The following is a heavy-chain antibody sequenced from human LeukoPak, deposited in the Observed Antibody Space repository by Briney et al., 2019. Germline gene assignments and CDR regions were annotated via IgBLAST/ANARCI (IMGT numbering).Heavy chain of an antibody. V-gene: IGHV3-23*01. CDR1: GFTFSNYA. D-gene: IGHD2-15*01. Sequence: GGSLRLSCAASGFTFSNYAMSWVRQAPGRGLEWVSAISGSGGSTDYADSVKGRFTISRDNSQNTLHLQMNSLRAEDTAVYHCARQLGYCSDSSCYFDSWGQGTLVTVSS. CDR3: ARQLGYCSDSSCYFDS. J-gene: IGHJ4*02. CDR2: ISGSGGST.